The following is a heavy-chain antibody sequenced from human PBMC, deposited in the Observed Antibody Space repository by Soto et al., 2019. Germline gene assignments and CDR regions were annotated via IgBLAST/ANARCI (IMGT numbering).Heavy chain of an antibody. CDR2: INAGNGNT. Sequence: EASVKVSCKASGYTFTSYAMHWVRQAPGQRLEWMGWINAGNGNTKYSQKFQGRVTITRDTSASTAYMELSSLRSEDTAVYYCARDLGYCSGGSCYSFDYWGQGTLVTVS. J-gene: IGHJ4*02. V-gene: IGHV1-3*01. CDR3: ARDLGYCSGGSCYSFDY. D-gene: IGHD2-15*01. CDR1: GYTFTSYA.